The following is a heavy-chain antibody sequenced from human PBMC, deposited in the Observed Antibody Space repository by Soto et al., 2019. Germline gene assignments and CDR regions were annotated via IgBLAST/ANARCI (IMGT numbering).Heavy chain of an antibody. D-gene: IGHD2-8*02. Sequence: QVQLQESGPGLVKPSGTLSLTCAVSGGSISSSNWWCWVRQPPREGVEWTGEINHSGNTNHNPSRKTRVTISVDKSNNQFSLKLSSVTAEDTAVYYCARIYLLAWDRLDPWGQGTLVTGSS. CDR2: INHSGNT. V-gene: IGHV4-4*02. CDR1: GGSISSSNW. CDR3: ARIYLLAWDRLDP. J-gene: IGHJ5*02.